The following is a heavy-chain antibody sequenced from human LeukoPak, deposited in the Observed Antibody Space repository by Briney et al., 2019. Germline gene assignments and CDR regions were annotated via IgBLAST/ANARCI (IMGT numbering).Heavy chain of an antibody. CDR2: ISSSSSYI. V-gene: IGHV3-21*04. CDR3: ARRDIVVVVSASDY. D-gene: IGHD2-15*01. J-gene: IGHJ4*02. Sequence: GGSLRLSCAASGFTFSNYNMNWVRQAPGKGLEWVSSISSSSSYIYYADSVKGRFTISRDNSKNTVYLQMNSLRVDDTAVYYCARRDIVVVVSASDYWGQGTLVTVSS. CDR1: GFTFSNYN.